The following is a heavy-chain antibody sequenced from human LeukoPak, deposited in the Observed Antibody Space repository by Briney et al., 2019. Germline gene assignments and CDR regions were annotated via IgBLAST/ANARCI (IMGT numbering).Heavy chain of an antibody. CDR1: GFTVSSNY. J-gene: IGHJ4*02. D-gene: IGHD1-26*01. CDR2: IRYDGSNK. CDR3: ASLVGATSRGGY. V-gene: IGHV3-30*02. Sequence: GGSLRLSCAASGFTVSSNYMSWVRQAPGKGLEWVAFIRYDGSNKYYADSVKGRFTISRDNSKNSLYLQMNSLRAEDTAVYYCASLVGATSRGGYWGQGTLVTVSS.